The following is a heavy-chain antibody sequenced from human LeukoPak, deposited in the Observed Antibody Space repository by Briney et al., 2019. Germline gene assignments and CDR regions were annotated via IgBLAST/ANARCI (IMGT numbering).Heavy chain of an antibody. J-gene: IGHJ4*02. D-gene: IGHD3-22*01. CDR3: ARGEYDGRYYYDSSGYYYGY. V-gene: IGHV3-21*01. CDR2: ISSSSSYI. Sequence: GGSLRLSCAASGFTFSSYSMNWVRQAPGKGLEWVSSISSSSSYIYYADSVKGRFTISRDNAKNSLYLQMNSLRAEDTAVYYCARGEYDGRYYYDSSGYYYGYWGQGTLVTVSS. CDR1: GFTFSSYS.